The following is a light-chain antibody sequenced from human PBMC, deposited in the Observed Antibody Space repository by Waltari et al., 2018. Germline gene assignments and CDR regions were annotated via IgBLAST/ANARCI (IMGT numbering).Light chain of an antibody. V-gene: IGKV1-5*03. J-gene: IGKJ1*01. CDR3: QQYNSYSRT. CDR2: KAS. Sequence: DIQMTQSPSTLSASVGDGVTITCRASQSISSWLAWYQQTPGKAPKLLLYKASSLESGVPSRFGGSGSGTEFTLTISSLQPDDFATYYCQQYNSYSRTFGQGTKVEIK. CDR1: QSISSW.